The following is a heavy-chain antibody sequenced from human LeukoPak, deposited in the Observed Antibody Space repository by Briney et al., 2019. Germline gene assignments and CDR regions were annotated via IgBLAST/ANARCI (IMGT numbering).Heavy chain of an antibody. CDR2: IYSGGST. Sequence: GGSLRLSCAASGFTVSSNYMSWVRQAPGKGLEWVSVIYSGGSTYYADSVKGRFTISRDNSKNTLYLQMNSLRAEDTAVHYCARVGNYYDGSGSLDPWGQGTLVTVSS. CDR1: GFTVSSNY. J-gene: IGHJ5*02. D-gene: IGHD3-22*01. CDR3: ARVGNYYDGSGSLDP. V-gene: IGHV3-53*01.